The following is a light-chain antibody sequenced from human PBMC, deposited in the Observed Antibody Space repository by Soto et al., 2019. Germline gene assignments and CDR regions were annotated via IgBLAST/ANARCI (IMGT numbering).Light chain of an antibody. J-gene: IGKJ5*01. CDR1: QSVSNSY. Sequence: EIVLTQSPGTLSLSPGERATLSCRASQSVSNSYLAWYQQKPGQAPRLLIYDASNSATGIPDRFSGGGSGTDFTLTIIRLEPEDYAVYYCQQYNGNPITFGQGTKLEN. V-gene: IGKV3-20*01. CDR3: QQYNGNPIT. CDR2: DAS.